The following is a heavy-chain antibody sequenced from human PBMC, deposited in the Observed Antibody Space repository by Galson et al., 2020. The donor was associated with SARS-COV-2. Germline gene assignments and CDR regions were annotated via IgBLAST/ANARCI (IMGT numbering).Heavy chain of an antibody. J-gene: IGHJ6*03. V-gene: IGHV3-21*01. CDR1: GFTFSNYI. CDR2: ISSGGLSI. CDR3: ARPFGYYYYYMDV. Sequence: ESLKFSCAASGFTFSNYIMNWVRQAPGKGLEWVSSISSGGLSIHYADSVKGRFIISRDNAKNSLYLEMNSLRAEDTAVYYCARPFGYYYYYMDVWGKGTSVTVSS. D-gene: IGHD3-16*01.